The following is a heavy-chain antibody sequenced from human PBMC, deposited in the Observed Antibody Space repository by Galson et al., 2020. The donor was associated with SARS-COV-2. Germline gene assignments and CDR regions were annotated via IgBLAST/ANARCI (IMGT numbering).Heavy chain of an antibody. CDR2: IYNIGSS. V-gene: IGHV4-4*09. CDR3: AKLPGDSDY. CDR1: GDSISNDY. J-gene: IGHJ4*02. Sequence: ETSETLSLTCTAYGDSISNDYWSWIRQPPGKGLEWIGYIYNIGSSNYNPSLKGRVTKSVDTSKNQFSLKLASVTAADTAVYYCAKLPGDSDYWGQGTLVTVSS.